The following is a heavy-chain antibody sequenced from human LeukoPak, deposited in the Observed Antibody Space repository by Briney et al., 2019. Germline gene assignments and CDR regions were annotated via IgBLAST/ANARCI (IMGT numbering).Heavy chain of an antibody. D-gene: IGHD5-18*01. CDR2: IYSGGST. J-gene: IGHJ4*02. CDR1: GFTVRSNY. CDR3: ARVHTAMVMFDY. Sequence: GGSLRLSCAASGFTVRSNYMNWVRQAPGKGLEWVSVIYSGGSTYYADSVKGRFTISRDNSKNTLYLQMNSLRAEDTAVYYCARVHTAMVMFDYWGQGTLVTVSS. V-gene: IGHV3-53*01.